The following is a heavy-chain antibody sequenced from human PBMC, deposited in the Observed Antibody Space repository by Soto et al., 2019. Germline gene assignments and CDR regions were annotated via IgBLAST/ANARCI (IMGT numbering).Heavy chain of an antibody. CDR2: MNPNSGNT. CDR3: ARAQPYYYGSGSYAFDI. D-gene: IGHD3-10*01. J-gene: IGHJ3*02. CDR1: GYTFTSYD. V-gene: IGHV1-8*01. Sequence: ASVKVSCKASGYTFTSYDINWVRQATGQGLEWMGWMNPNSGNTGYAQKFQGRVTMTRNTSISTAYMELSSLRSEDTAVYYCARAQPYYYGSGSYAFDIWGKGTMVTVSS.